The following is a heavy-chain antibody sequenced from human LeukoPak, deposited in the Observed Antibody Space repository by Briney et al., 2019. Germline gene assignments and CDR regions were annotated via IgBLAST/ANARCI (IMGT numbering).Heavy chain of an antibody. CDR3: ARGWTGDYYYGMDL. D-gene: IGHD3/OR15-3a*01. V-gene: IGHV1-18*01. CDR2: ISTYNGNT. CDR1: GYTFTIYG. Sequence: ASVKVSCKASGYTFTIYGINWVRQAPGQGLEWMGWISTYNGNTNYAQKLQGRVAMTADTSTSTAYMELRSLRSDDTAVYYCARGWTGDYYYGMDLWGQGTTVTVSS. J-gene: IGHJ6*02.